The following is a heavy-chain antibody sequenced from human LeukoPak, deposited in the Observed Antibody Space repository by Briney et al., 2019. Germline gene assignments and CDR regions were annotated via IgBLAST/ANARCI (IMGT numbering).Heavy chain of an antibody. J-gene: IGHJ3*02. V-gene: IGHV4-31*03. Sequence: SQTLSLTCTVSGGSISSGGYYWSWIRQHPGKGLEWIGYIYYSGSTYYNPSLKSRVALSVDTSKNQFSLKLSSLTAADTAVYYCAKSREEIRGLDAFDIWGQGTMVTVSS. CDR2: IYYSGST. D-gene: IGHD5-24*01. CDR3: AKSREEIRGLDAFDI. CDR1: GGSISSGGYY.